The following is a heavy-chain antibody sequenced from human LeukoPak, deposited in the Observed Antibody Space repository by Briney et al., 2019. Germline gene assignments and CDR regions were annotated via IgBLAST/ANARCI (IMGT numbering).Heavy chain of an antibody. CDR2: ITGDGGAT. CDR1: RFTFDEYA. Sequence: NPGGSLRLSCATSRFTFDEYAMHWVRHAPGKGLEWVSLITGDGGATDYADSVKGRFTISRDNSKNSLYLQMNSLRPEDTALYYCARDYPYPNYYYGSGSYWYFDYWGRGTLVTVSS. V-gene: IGHV3-43*02. D-gene: IGHD3-10*01. CDR3: ARDYPYPNYYYGSGSYWYFDY. J-gene: IGHJ4*02.